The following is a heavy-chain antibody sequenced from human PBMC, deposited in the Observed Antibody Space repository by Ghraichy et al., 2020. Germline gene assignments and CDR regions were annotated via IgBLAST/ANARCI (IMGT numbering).Heavy chain of an antibody. CDR2: IYYSGNT. D-gene: IGHD6-13*01. Sequence: SETLSLTCTVSGGSISSYYWSWIRQPPGMGLEWIGYIYYSGNTNYTPSLKSRVAISRDKSKTQFSLRLTSVTAADTAVYYCARGLYGSNWYAVDFWGQGTLVTVSS. CDR3: ARGLYGSNWYAVDF. CDR1: GGSISSYY. V-gene: IGHV4-59*01. J-gene: IGHJ4*02.